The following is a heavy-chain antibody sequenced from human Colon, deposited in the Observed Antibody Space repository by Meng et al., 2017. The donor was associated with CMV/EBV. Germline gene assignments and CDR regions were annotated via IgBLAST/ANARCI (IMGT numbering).Heavy chain of an antibody. J-gene: IGHJ5*02. Sequence: GESLKISCAASGFAFSGYWMHWARQAPGKGLVWVSRINHDGTNTIHADSVKGRFTVSRDNARNTLYLPMNTLRAEDTAVYYCVREDGVVASRGNRFDPWGQGTLVTVSS. V-gene: IGHV3-74*01. CDR1: GFAFSGYW. CDR2: INHDGTNT. D-gene: IGHD3-10*01. CDR3: VREDGVVASRGNRFDP.